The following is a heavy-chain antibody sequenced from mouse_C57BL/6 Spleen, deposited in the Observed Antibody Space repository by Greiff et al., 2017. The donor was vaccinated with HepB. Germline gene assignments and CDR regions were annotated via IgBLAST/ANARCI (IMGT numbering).Heavy chain of an antibody. CDR2: ISYDGSN. CDR3: ARDRVSYSYWYFDV. CDR1: GYSITSGYY. D-gene: IGHD2-12*01. V-gene: IGHV3-6*01. J-gene: IGHJ1*03. Sequence: DVKLQESGPGLVKPSQSLSLTCSVTGYSITSGYYWNWIRQFPGNKLEWMGYISYDGSNNYNPPLKNRISITRDTSKNQFFLKLNSVTTEDTATYYCARDRVSYSYWYFDVWGTGTTVTVSS.